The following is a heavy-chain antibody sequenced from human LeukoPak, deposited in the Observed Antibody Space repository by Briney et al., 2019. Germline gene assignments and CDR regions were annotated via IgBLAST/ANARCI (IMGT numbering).Heavy chain of an antibody. Sequence: PGGSLRLSCAASGFTFSSYSMNWVRQAPGKGLEWVSSISSSSSYIYYADSVKGRFTVSRDNAKNSLYLQMNSLRAEDTAVYYSAREGVVAATPWFDPWGQGTLVTVSS. J-gene: IGHJ5*02. D-gene: IGHD2-15*01. CDR2: ISSSSSYI. CDR1: GFTFSSYS. V-gene: IGHV3-21*01. CDR3: AREGVVAATPWFDP.